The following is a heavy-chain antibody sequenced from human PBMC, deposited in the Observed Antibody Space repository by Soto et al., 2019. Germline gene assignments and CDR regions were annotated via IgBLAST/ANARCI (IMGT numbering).Heavy chain of an antibody. D-gene: IGHD3-22*01. CDR1: GYTFTSSG. CDR3: ARGFYYDSSGASPYYFDY. V-gene: IGHV1-18*01. CDR2: ISLYNGKT. J-gene: IGHJ4*02. Sequence: ASVKVSCKASGYTFTSSGISWVRQAPGQGLEWMGWISLYNGKTDYSRRLQDRVTMTTDTSTSTAHLELRSLRSDDTAVYFCARGFYYDSSGASPYYFDYWGPGTLVTVSS.